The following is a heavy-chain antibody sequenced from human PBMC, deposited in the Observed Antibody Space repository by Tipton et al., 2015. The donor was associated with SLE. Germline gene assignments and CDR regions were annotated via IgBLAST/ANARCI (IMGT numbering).Heavy chain of an antibody. V-gene: IGHV3-30*04. CDR1: GPSFSSYA. Sequence: SLRLSCAASGPSFSSYAMHWVRQAPGKGLEWVALTSYDGSKKFYADSVKGRFTISRDNSKNTLYLQMKSLRAEDTAVYYCARDQSSIPMVVIIGAPYCMDVWGQGTTVAVSS. CDR2: TSYDGSKK. CDR3: ARDQSSIPMVVIIGAPYCMDV. D-gene: IGHD3-22*01. J-gene: IGHJ6*02.